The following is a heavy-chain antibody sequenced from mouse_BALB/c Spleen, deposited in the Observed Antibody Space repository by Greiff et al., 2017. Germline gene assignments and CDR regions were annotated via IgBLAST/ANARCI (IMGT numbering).Heavy chain of an antibody. CDR3: ARGYGTLYWYFDV. CDR2: ISTYYGDA. CDR1: GYTFTDYA. V-gene: IGHV1S137*01. J-gene: IGHJ1*01. D-gene: IGHD1-1*01. Sequence: VQGVESGAELVRPGVSVKISCKGSGYTFTDYAMHWVKQSHAKSLEWIGVISTYYGDASYNQKFKGKATMTVDKSSSTAYMELARLTSEDSAIYYCARGYGTLYWYFDVWGAGTTVTVSS.